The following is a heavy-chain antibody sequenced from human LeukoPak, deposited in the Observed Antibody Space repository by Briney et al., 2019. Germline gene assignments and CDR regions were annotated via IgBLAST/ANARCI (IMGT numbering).Heavy chain of an antibody. CDR3: ARGAGYYYYYMDV. Sequence: SVKVSCKASGGTFSSYAISWVRQAPGQGLEWMGGIIPIFGTANYAQKFQGRVTMTRNTSISTAYMELSSLRSEDTAVHYCARGAGYYYYYMDVWGKGTTVTVSS. CDR2: IIPIFGTA. J-gene: IGHJ6*03. V-gene: IGHV1-69*05. CDR1: GGTFSSYA.